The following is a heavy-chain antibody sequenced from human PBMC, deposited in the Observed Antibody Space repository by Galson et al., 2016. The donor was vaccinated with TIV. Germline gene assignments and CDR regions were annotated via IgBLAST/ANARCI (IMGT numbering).Heavy chain of an antibody. J-gene: IGHJ3*01. Sequence: SLRLSCAASGFTFDFYAMSWVRQAPGQGLEWVSGISGSGGITYFADSVKGGFTISRDNSRNTLFLQMHSLSVEDTAVYYCAKRKNYGGDAFEDWGQGTLVTVSS. CDR1: GFTFDFYA. CDR2: ISGSGGIT. V-gene: IGHV3-23*01. CDR3: AKRKNYGGDAFED. D-gene: IGHD2-21*01.